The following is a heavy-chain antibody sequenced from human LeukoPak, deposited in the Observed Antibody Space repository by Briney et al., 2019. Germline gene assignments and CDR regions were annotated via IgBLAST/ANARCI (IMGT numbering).Heavy chain of an antibody. J-gene: IGHJ4*02. CDR3: TTELLFLEWSFDY. D-gene: IGHD3-3*01. CDR2: IKSKTDGGTT. CDR1: GITFSNGL. V-gene: IGHV3-15*01. Sequence: GGFLILSCASSGITFSNGLMRWGRQAPREGVGLGCRIKSKTDGGTTDYAAPVKGRFTISRDDSKNTLYLQMNSLKTEDTAVYYCTTELLFLEWSFDYWGQGTLVTVSS.